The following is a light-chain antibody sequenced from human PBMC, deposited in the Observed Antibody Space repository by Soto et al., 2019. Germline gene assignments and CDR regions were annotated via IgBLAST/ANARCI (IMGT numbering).Light chain of an antibody. CDR1: QSISSL. V-gene: IGKV1-5*01. Sequence: DIPMTQSPSTLSASVGDRVTITCRASQSISSLLAWYQQKPGKAPKLLVYDASSLESGVPSRFSGSGSGTEFTLTISSLQPDDFATYYCQQYNSYWTFGQGTKVEIK. CDR2: DAS. CDR3: QQYNSYWT. J-gene: IGKJ1*01.